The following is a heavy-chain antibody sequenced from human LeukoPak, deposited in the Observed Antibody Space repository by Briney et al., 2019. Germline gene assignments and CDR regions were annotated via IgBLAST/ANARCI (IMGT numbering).Heavy chain of an antibody. D-gene: IGHD1-26*01. V-gene: IGHV3-43D*03. CDR2: ISWHGETT. CDR1: GFPLDDYG. J-gene: IGHJ4*02. Sequence: PGGSLRLSCAASGFPLDDYGMLWVRQGPGKGLEWVSFISWHGETTYYSDSVKGRFTISRDSGTNSLYLQMNRLRTEDTGFYYCAKDFGPRGVGATPQYWGQGTVVIVSS. CDR3: AKDFGPRGVGATPQY.